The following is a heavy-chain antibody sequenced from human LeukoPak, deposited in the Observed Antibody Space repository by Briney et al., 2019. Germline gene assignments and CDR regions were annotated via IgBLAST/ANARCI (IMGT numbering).Heavy chain of an antibody. D-gene: IGHD3-22*01. Sequence: SETLSLTCAVYSGSFSGYYWSWIRQPPGKGLEWIGEINHSGSTNYNPSLKSRVTISVDTSKNQFSLKLSSVTAADTAVYYCARGRPYYYDSSGYYSIGRHFDYWGQGTLVTVSS. CDR1: SGSFSGYY. CDR2: INHSGST. J-gene: IGHJ4*02. V-gene: IGHV4-34*01. CDR3: ARGRPYYYDSSGYYSIGRHFDY.